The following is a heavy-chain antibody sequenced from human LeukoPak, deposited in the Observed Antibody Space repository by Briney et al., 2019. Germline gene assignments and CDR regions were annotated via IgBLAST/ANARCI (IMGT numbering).Heavy chain of an antibody. J-gene: IGHJ4*02. CDR2: IHHSGTA. CDR3: ARPFKDPTVTSGFDY. V-gene: IGHV4-38-2*01. D-gene: IGHD4-17*01. Sequence: SETLSLTCAVCDNSIRSGYYWGWIRQPPGKGLEWIGSIHHSGTAYYNPSLKSRVTISVDASKTQFSLNLSSVTAADTSVYYSARPFKDPTVTSGFDYWGQGTLVTVSS. CDR1: DNSIRSGYY.